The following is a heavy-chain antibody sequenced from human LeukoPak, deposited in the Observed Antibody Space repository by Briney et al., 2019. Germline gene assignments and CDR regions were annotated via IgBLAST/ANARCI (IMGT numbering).Heavy chain of an antibody. V-gene: IGHV4-34*01. CDR1: GGSFSGYY. CDR2: INHSGST. D-gene: IGHD3-22*01. Sequence: PSETLSLTCAVYGGSFSGYYWSWICQPPGKGLEWIGEINHSGSTNYDPSLKSRVTISVDTSKNQFSLKLSSVTAADTAVYYCARGAIPGDLSGYYSSYYYYYMDVWGKGTTVTVSS. J-gene: IGHJ6*03. CDR3: ARGAIPGDLSGYYSSYYYYYMDV.